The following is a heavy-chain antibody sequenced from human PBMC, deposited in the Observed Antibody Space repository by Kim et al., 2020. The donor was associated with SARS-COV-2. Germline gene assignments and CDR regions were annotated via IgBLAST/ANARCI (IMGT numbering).Heavy chain of an antibody. D-gene: IGHD3-22*01. CDR1: GGSISSSSYY. V-gene: IGHV4-39*01. CDR2: IYYSGST. CDR3: ARGDYYDSSGYYY. J-gene: IGHJ4*02. Sequence: SETLSLTCTVSGGSISSSSYYWGWIRQPPGKGLEWIGSIYYSGSTYYNPSLKSRVTISVDTSKNQFSLKLSSVTAADTAVYYCARGDYYDSSGYYYWGQGTLVTVSS.